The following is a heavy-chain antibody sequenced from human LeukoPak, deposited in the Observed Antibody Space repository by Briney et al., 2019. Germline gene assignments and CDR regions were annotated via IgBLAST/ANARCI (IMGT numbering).Heavy chain of an antibody. V-gene: IGHV5-51*01. CDR1: GYSFTNYW. CDR2: IYPGDSDT. D-gene: IGHD4-11*01. J-gene: IGHJ3*02. Sequence: HGESLKISCKGSGYSFTNYWIGWVRQMPGKGLEWMGIIYPGDSDTKYSPSFQGQVTISADKSITIASLQWSSLKASDTAMYCCARRNSTGFNDAFDIWGQGTMVTVSS. CDR3: ARRNSTGFNDAFDI.